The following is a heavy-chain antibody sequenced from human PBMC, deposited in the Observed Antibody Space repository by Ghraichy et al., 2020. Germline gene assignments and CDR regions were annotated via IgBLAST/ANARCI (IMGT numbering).Heavy chain of an antibody. CDR3: ARGMVPKDIVVVVAATLMNY. V-gene: IGHV1-2*02. D-gene: IGHD2-15*01. Sequence: ASVKVSCKASGYTFTGYYMHWVRQAPGQGLEWMGWINPNSGGTNYAQKFQGRVTMTRDTSISTAYMELSRLRSDDTAVYYCARGMVPKDIVVVVAATLMNYWGQGTLVTVSS. J-gene: IGHJ4*02. CDR1: GYTFTGYY. CDR2: INPNSGGT.